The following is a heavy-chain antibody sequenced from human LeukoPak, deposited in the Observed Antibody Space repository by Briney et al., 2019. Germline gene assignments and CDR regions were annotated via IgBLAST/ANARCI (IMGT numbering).Heavy chain of an antibody. J-gene: IGHJ4*02. CDR1: GYTFTSYY. V-gene: IGHV1-46*01. D-gene: IGHD1-26*01. CDR3: ARVSGSYSHYFDY. Sequence: ASVKVSCKASGYTFTSYYMHWVRQAPGQGLEWMGIINPSAAGTSYAQKFQGRVTMTRDTSTSTVYMELSSLRSEDTAVYYCARVSGSYSHYFDYWGQGTLVTVSS. CDR2: INPSAAGT.